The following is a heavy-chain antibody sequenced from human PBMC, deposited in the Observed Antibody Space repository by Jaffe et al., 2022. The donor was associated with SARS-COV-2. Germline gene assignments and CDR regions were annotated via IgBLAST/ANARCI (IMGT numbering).Heavy chain of an antibody. CDR1: GFTFSTSA. CDR2: ISGNIFGSGDTT. Sequence: EVQVLESGGGLVQPGGSLRLSCTASGFTFSTSAMNWVRQAPGKGLEWVSTISGNIFGSGDTTYYADSVKGRFTISRDNSKNTVFLQMNSLRAEDTAVYYCAKGGGAGYSYYWGQGALVTVPS. CDR3: AKGGGAGYSYY. J-gene: IGHJ4*02. D-gene: IGHD3-10*01. V-gene: IGHV3-23*01.